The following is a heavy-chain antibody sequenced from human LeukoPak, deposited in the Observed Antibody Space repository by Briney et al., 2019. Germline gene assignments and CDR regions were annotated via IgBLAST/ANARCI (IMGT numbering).Heavy chain of an antibody. CDR1: GGSFSGYY. D-gene: IGHD3-22*01. CDR2: INHSGST. Sequence: PSETLSLTCAVYGGSFSGYYWSWIRQPSGKALEWIGEINHSGSTNYNPSLKSRVTISVDTSKNQFSLKLSSVTAADTAVYYCACLTTADAFDIWGQGTMVTVSS. J-gene: IGHJ3*02. CDR3: ACLTTADAFDI. V-gene: IGHV4-34*01.